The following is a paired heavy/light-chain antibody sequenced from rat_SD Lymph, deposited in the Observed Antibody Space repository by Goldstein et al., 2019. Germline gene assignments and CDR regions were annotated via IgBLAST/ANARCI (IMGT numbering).Heavy chain of an antibody. J-gene: IGHJ2*01. CDR3: ARVGTRYY. V-gene: IGHV5-34*01. Sequence: EVQLVESGGGLVQPGRSLKLSCLASGFTFSNYGMNWIRQAPGKGLEWVASISSSSSYIYYADTVKGRFTISRDNAKNTLYLQMTSLRSEDTALYYCARVGTRYYWGQGVMVTVSS. CDR2: ISSSSSYI. CDR1: GFTFSNYG. D-gene: IGHD1-10*01.
Light chain of an antibody. CDR1: QSLLHSNGNTY. J-gene: IGKJ5*01. V-gene: IGKV2S23*01. Sequence: DVVLTQTPPTLSATIGQSVSISCRSSQSLLHSNGNTYLHWLLQRPGQSPQLLIYLVSRLESGVPNRFSGSGSGTDFTLKISGVEAEDLGVYYCVQGTHAPLTFGSGTKLEIK. CDR3: VQGTHAPLT. CDR2: LVS.